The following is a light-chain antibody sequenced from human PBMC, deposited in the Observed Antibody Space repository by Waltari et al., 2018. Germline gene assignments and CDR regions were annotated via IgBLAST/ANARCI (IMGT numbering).Light chain of an antibody. V-gene: IGKV1-5*03. CDR2: KAS. CDR1: QSISTY. Sequence: DIQITQSPSTLSASVGDRVTITCRASQSISTYLAWYQQKPEAAPNLLIKKASNLGRGVPPRFSGSGSGTEFTLTISSLQPDDLGTYYCQQYSSYSTFGQGTKLEIK. J-gene: IGKJ2*01. CDR3: QQYSSYST.